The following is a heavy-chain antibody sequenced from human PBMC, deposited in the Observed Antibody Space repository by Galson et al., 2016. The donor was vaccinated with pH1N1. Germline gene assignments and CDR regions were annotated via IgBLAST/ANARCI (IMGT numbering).Heavy chain of an antibody. CDR2: ISGSGGST. Sequence: SLRLSCAASEFTFTNYALRWVRQAPGKGLEWVSSISGSGGSTYYAGSLKGRFTISRDNSKNTLDLQMNSMRAEDTAVYYWSRGRGESSWTYGDYWGQGTLVTVSS. D-gene: IGHD1-26*01. J-gene: IGHJ4*02. V-gene: IGHV3-23*01. CDR3: SRGRGESSWTYGDY. CDR1: EFTFTNYA.